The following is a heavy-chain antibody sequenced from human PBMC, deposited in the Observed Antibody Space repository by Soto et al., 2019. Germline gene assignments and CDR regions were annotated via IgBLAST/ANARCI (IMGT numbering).Heavy chain of an antibody. CDR3: AKDSFSSGWSRGNDY. CDR2: ISYDGSNK. J-gene: IGHJ4*02. CDR1: GFTFSSYG. D-gene: IGHD6-19*01. Sequence: GGSLRLSCAASGFTFSSYGMHWVRQAPGKGLEWVAVISYDGSNKYYADSVKGRYTISRDNSKNTLYLQMNSLRAEDTAVYYCAKDSFSSGWSRGNDYWGQGTLVTVPQ. V-gene: IGHV3-30*18.